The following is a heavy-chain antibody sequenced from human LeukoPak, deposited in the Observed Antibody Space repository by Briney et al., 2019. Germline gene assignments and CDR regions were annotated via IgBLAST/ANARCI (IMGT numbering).Heavy chain of an antibody. D-gene: IGHD4-23*01. CDR1: GYTFTTYH. CDR2: IIPSNGDT. J-gene: IGHJ5*02. V-gene: IGHV1-46*01. CDR3: ARTTPVITHPFDP. Sequence: ASVKVSCKASGYTFTTYHIHWVRLAPGQGLEWLGTIIPSNGDTSYAQSFQGRVTMIRNTSTTTVYMDLSSLKSDDTAVYYCARTTPVITHPFDPWGQGTQVIVSS.